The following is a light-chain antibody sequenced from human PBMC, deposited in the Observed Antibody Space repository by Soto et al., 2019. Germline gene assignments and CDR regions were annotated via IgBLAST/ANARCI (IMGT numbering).Light chain of an antibody. CDR1: QSISNS. CDR2: KAS. Sequence: DIQMTQSPSSLSASVGYRFTITCRARQSISNSLNWYQQKPGRAPKLLIYKASTLKSGVPSRFRGSGSGTEFTLTISSLQPEDFETYYCQQANSFPITFGQGTRLEIK. CDR3: QQANSFPIT. V-gene: IGKV1-39*01. J-gene: IGKJ5*01.